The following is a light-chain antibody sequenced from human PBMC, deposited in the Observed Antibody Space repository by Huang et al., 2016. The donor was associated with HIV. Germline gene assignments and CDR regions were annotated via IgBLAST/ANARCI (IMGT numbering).Light chain of an antibody. V-gene: IGKV3-15*01. Sequence: EIVMTQSPATLSVSPGERATLSCRASQTVNSNLAWYQHKPGQAPRLLIYGASTRATGVPARFSGSGSGTKFTHTISSLQSEDFAVYYCQQYNNWLAFGQGTKVEIK. CDR1: QTVNSN. CDR2: GAS. CDR3: QQYNNWLA. J-gene: IGKJ1*01.